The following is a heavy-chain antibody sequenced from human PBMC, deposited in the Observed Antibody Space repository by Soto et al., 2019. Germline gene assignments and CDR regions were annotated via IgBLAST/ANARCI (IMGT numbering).Heavy chain of an antibody. D-gene: IGHD3-22*01. Sequence: LETISLTGTVSSGSDNSDIRNRSWIRQPPGKGPEWIGYNHXTGSGKYNRSLESRVPILVDPARNEFAMKLTSITPADTDVYYCAKACSVSGSSGRADKWGQGILVTVTS. J-gene: IGHJ4*02. CDR3: AKACSVSGSSGRADK. V-gene: IGHV4-61*01. CDR2: NHXTGSG. CDR1: SGSDNSDIRN.